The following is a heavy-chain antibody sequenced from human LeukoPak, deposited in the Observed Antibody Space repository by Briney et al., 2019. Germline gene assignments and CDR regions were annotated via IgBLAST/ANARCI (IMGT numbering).Heavy chain of an antibody. Sequence: ASVKVSCKPSGYTLTSYGICWVRQPPGPGIEWMGWISAYNANTNYAQKLQGRVTMTTDTSTSTAYMKLTSLRSDDTAVYYCARSHYCDYAYFDDGSQGSLVTVSS. CDR1: GYTLTSYG. CDR2: ISAYNANT. V-gene: IGHV1-18*01. D-gene: IGHD4-17*01. J-gene: IGHJ4*02. CDR3: ARSHYCDYAYFDD.